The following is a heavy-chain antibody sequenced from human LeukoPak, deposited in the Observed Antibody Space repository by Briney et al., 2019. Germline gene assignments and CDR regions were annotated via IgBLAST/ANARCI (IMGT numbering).Heavy chain of an antibody. V-gene: IGHV6-1*01. CDR3: TRNHWNDLLYWFDP. CDR2: TYYRSKWYN. Sequence: SQTLSLTCAISGDSVSNKSATWTWIRQSPWRGLQWLGRTYYRSKWYNDYAVSVKSRININPDTSKNQFSLQLNSVIPDDTAVYYCTRNHWNDLLYWFDPWGQGTLVTVSS. J-gene: IGHJ5*02. D-gene: IGHD1-1*01. CDR1: GDSVSNKSAT.